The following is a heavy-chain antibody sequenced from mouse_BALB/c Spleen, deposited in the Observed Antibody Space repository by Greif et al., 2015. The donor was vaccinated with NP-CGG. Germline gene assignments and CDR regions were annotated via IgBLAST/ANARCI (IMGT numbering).Heavy chain of an antibody. V-gene: IGHV5-6-3*01. J-gene: IGHJ4*01. Sequence: VQLKESGGGLVQPGGSLKLSCAASGFTFSSYGMSWVRQTPDKRLELVATINSNGGSTYYPDSVKGRFTISRDNAKNTLYLQMSSLKSEDTAMYYCARDGYYGSSYYYAMDYWGQGTSVTVSS. CDR1: GFTFSSYG. CDR2: INSNGGST. CDR3: ARDGYYGSSYYYAMDY. D-gene: IGHD1-1*01.